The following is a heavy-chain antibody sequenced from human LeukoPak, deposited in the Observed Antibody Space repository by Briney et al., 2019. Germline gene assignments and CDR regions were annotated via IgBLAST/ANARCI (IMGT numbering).Heavy chain of an antibody. CDR1: GGSFSGYY. D-gene: IGHD3-22*01. CDR3: ARVGGYPLSAFDI. V-gene: IGHV4-59*08. CDR2: IYYSESA. Sequence: SETLSLTCAVYGGSFSGYYWSWIRQPPGKGLEWIGYIYYSESANYNPSLKSRLTISVDTSKNQFSLKLNSVTAADTAVYYCARVGGYPLSAFDIWGQGTMVTVSS. J-gene: IGHJ3*02.